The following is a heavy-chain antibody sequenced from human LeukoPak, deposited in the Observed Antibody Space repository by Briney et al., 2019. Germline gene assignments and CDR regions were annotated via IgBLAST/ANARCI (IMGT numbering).Heavy chain of an antibody. Sequence: SVKVSCKGSGYTFTSYGISWVRQAPGQGLEWMGWISAYNGNTNYAQKLQGRVTMTTDTSTSTAYMELRSLRSDDTAVYYCARATYYYDSSGPRPDYWGQGTLVTVSS. CDR3: ARATYYYDSSGPRPDY. J-gene: IGHJ4*02. V-gene: IGHV1-18*01. D-gene: IGHD3-22*01. CDR2: ISAYNGNT. CDR1: GYTFTSYG.